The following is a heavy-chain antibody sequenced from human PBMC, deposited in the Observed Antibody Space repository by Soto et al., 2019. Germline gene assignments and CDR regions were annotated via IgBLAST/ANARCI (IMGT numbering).Heavy chain of an antibody. V-gene: IGHV4-4*02. CDR1: GDSISSSKW. CDR2: IYHSGTT. D-gene: IGHD6-25*01. Sequence: QVQLQESGPGLVKPSGTLSLTCAVSGDSISSSKWWSWVRQPPGKGLEWIGEIYHSGTTTYNPSLKSRVIISVDKSKNQFSLKVTSVTDADTAVYFCARGGRQQQRDYWGQGTLVTVSS. CDR3: ARGGRQQQRDY. J-gene: IGHJ4*02.